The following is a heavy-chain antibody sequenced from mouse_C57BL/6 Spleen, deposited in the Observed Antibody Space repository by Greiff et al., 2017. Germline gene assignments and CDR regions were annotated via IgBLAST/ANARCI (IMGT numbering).Heavy chain of an antibody. CDR2: ISYDGSN. V-gene: IGHV3-6*01. CDR3: ARDSTTVFDY. J-gene: IGHJ2*01. D-gene: IGHD1-1*01. CDR1: GYSITSGYY. Sequence: EVKLVESGPGLVKPSQSLSLTCSVTGYSITSGYYWNWIRQFPGNKLEWMGYISYDGSNNYNPSLKNRISITRDTSKNQFFLKLNSVTTEDTATYYCARDSTTVFDYWGQGTTLTVSS.